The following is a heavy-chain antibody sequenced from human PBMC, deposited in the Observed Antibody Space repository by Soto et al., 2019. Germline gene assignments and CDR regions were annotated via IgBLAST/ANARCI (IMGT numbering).Heavy chain of an antibody. J-gene: IGHJ4*01. CDR2: IYHSGST. CDR1: GGSISSGGYS. CDR3: ARVAVAGTRVDY. D-gene: IGHD6-19*01. Sequence: PSETLSLTCAVSGGSISSGGYSWGWIRQPPGKGLEWIGYIYHSGSTYYNPSLKSRVTISVDKSKNQFSLKLSSVTAADTAVYYCARVAVAGTRVDYWGHGTLVTVSS. V-gene: IGHV4-30-2*01.